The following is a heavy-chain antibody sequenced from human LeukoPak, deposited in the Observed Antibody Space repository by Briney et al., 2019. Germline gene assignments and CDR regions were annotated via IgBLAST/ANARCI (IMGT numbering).Heavy chain of an antibody. CDR1: GFTFSSYA. CDR2: INTSGGST. J-gene: IGHJ4*02. D-gene: IGHD3-22*01. Sequence: GGSLRLSCAASGFTFSSYAMSWVRQAPGKGLECVSGINTSGGSTAYADSVKGLFTIVRDNPRNTLYMQMNSMRAEDTALYYCAIMHPYYDGNGYWVQWGQGTLVTVSS. CDR3: AIMHPYYDGNGYWVQ. V-gene: IGHV3-23*01.